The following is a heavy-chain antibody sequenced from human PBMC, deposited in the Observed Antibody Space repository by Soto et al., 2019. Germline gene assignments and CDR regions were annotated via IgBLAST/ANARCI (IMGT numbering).Heavy chain of an antibody. CDR3: AIKCGSGSPVGNYYSDYGMDV. D-gene: IGHD3-10*01. V-gene: IGHV1-69*01. CDR2: IIPIFGTA. Sequence: QVQLVQSGAEVKKPGSSVKVSCTASGGTFSSYAISWVRQAPGQGLEWMGGIIPIFGTAKYAQKFQGRVTITEDESTSTAYMELSSLRSEDTAVYYGAIKCGSGSPVGNYYSDYGMDVWGQGTTVTVS. CDR1: GGTFSSYA. J-gene: IGHJ6*01.